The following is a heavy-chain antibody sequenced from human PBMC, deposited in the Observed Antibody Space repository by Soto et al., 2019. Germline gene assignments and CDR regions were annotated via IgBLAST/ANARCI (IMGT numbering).Heavy chain of an antibody. V-gene: IGHV3-23*01. D-gene: IGHD5-18*01. J-gene: IGHJ3*02. CDR3: AKDKVDTAMVGEAFDI. Sequence: GGSLRLSCAASGFTFSSYAMSWFRQAPGKGLEWVSAISGSGGSTYYADSVKGRFTISRDNSKNTLYLQMNSLRAEDTAVYYCAKDKVDTAMVGEAFDIWGQGTMVTVSS. CDR1: GFTFSSYA. CDR2: ISGSGGST.